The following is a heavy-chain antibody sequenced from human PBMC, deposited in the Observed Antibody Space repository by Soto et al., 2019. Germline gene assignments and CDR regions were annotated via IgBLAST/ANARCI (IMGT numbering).Heavy chain of an antibody. CDR2: ISWNGGSI. CDR3: AKDIGDLRYSYGSYYYYYGMDV. CDR1: GFTFGDYA. Sequence: GGSLSLSCAASGFTFGDYAMHWVRQAPGKGLEWVSGISWNGGSIGYADSVKRRFTISRDNAKNSLYLQMNSLRAEATALYYCAKDIGDLRYSYGSYYYYYGMDVWGQGTTVTVSS. J-gene: IGHJ6*02. V-gene: IGHV3-9*01. D-gene: IGHD5-18*01.